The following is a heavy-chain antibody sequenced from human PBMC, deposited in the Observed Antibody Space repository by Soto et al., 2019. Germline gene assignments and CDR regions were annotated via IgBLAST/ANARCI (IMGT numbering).Heavy chain of an antibody. D-gene: IGHD6-13*01. CDR3: AREGVAAACTIHYYYYYGMDV. J-gene: IGHJ6*02. CDR1: GYTFTSYG. Sequence: QVQLVQSGAEVKKPGASVKVSCKASGYTFTSYGISWVRQAPGQGLEWMGWISAYNGNTNYAQKLQGRVTMTTDTSTSTAYMELRSLRSDDTAVYYCAREGVAAACTIHYYYYYGMDVWGQGTTVTVSS. CDR2: ISAYNGNT. V-gene: IGHV1-18*01.